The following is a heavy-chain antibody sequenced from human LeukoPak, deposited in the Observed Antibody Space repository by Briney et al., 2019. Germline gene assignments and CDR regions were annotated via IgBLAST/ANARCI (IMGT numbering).Heavy chain of an antibody. Sequence: GGSLRLSCAASGFTFSSYAMNWVRQAPGKGLEWVSGISGSGDSTYYADSVRGRFTISRDNSKNTLYLQMNSLRAEDTAVYYCARRHYYGSGSYYIWGQGTLVTVSS. D-gene: IGHD3-10*01. CDR3: ARRHYYGSGSYYI. J-gene: IGHJ4*02. V-gene: IGHV3-23*01. CDR1: GFTFSSYA. CDR2: ISGSGDST.